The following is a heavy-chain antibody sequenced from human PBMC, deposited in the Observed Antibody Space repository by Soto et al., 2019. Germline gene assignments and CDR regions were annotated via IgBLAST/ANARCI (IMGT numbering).Heavy chain of an antibody. CDR3: ARDRQYYCSGGSCYSDAFDI. J-gene: IGHJ3*02. V-gene: IGHV4-31*03. CDR1: GGSISSGGYY. Sequence: PSETLSLTCTVSGGSISSGGYYWSWIRQHPGKGLEWIGYIYYSGSTYYNPSLKSRVTISVDTSKNQFSLKLSSVTAADTAVYYCARDRQYYCSGGSCYSDAFDIWGQGTMVTVSS. CDR2: IYYSGST. D-gene: IGHD2-15*01.